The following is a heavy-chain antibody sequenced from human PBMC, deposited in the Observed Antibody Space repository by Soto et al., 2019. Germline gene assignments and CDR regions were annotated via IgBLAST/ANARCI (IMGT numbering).Heavy chain of an antibody. CDR2: ISGSGGST. D-gene: IGHD2-2*01. CDR1: GFTFSSYA. Sequence: GGSLRLSCAASGFTFSSYAMSWFRQAPGKGLEWVSAISGSGGSTYYADSVKGRFTISRDNSKNTLYLQMNSLRAEDTAVYYCAKDSGRIVVVPAAMSHWGQGTLVTVSS. CDR3: AKDSGRIVVVPAAMSH. V-gene: IGHV3-23*01. J-gene: IGHJ4*02.